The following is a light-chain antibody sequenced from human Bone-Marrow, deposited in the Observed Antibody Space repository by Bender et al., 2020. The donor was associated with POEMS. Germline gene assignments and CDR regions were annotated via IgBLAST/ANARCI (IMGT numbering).Light chain of an antibody. CDR2: EVT. V-gene: IGLV2-8*01. J-gene: IGLJ2*01. Sequence: QSALAQPPSASGSPGQSVTISCTGSSSDVGGYNYISWYQQHPGSAPKLLIYEVTKRPSGVPDRFSGSKSDTTASLTVSGLRTEDEADYYCAAWDDGLRGVAFGGGTKLTVL. CDR3: AAWDDGLRGVA. CDR1: SSDVGGYNY.